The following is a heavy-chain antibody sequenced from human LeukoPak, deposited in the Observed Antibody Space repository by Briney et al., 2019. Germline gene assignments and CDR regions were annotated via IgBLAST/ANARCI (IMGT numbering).Heavy chain of an antibody. Sequence: GGSLRLSCAASGFIFSSYGMHWVRQAPGKGLEWVAFIRYDGSNKYYADSVKGRFTISRDISKNTVYLQMNSLRAEDTAVYYCARGHGQWGQGTLVTVSS. J-gene: IGHJ4*02. CDR2: IRYDGSNK. CDR3: ARGHGQ. CDR1: GFIFSSYG. V-gene: IGHV3-30*02.